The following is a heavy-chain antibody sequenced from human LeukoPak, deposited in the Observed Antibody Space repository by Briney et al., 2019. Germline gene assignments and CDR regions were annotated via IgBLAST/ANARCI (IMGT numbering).Heavy chain of an antibody. V-gene: IGHV3-30*02. D-gene: IGHD2-2*02. CDR1: GFTFSNYG. Sequence: GGSLRLSCAASGFTFSNYGFHWVRQAPGKGLEWVTFIRVDGSNTYYADSVKGRFTISRDNSKNTLYLQMNSLRAEDTAIYYCAKDQRYCTSSTCYSKDASDIWGQGTRVTVSS. J-gene: IGHJ3*02. CDR2: IRVDGSNT. CDR3: AKDQRYCTSSTCYSKDASDI.